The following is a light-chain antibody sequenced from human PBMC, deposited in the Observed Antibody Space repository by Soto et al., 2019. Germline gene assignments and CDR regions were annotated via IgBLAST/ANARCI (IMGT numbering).Light chain of an antibody. CDR3: HQYNSYSGGYT. J-gene: IGKJ2*01. Sequence: DIQMTQSPSTLSASVGDRVTITCRASQSISTWLAWYQQKPGKAPKLLIYDASILESGVPSRFSGSGSGTEFTLTITSLQPDDFATYCCHQYNSYSGGYTFGQGTKLEI. V-gene: IGKV1-5*01. CDR2: DAS. CDR1: QSISTW.